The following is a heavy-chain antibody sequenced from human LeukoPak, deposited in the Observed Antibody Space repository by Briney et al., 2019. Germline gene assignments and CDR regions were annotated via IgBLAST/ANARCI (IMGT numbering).Heavy chain of an antibody. D-gene: IGHD3-10*01. Sequence: PGGSLRLSCAASGNYWMHWVRQAPGKGLVWVSHINSDGSWTGYADSVKGRFTISRDNAKNSLYLRMNSLRAEDTAVYYCARNPNKYYYGSGSYAHFGMDVWGQGTTVTVSS. CDR3: ARNPNKYYYGSGSYAHFGMDV. CDR2: INSDGSWT. J-gene: IGHJ6*02. CDR1: GNYW. V-gene: IGHV3-74*01.